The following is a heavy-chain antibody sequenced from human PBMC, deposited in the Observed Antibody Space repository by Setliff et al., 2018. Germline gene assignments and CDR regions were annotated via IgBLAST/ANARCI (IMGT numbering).Heavy chain of an antibody. CDR2: IIPIFGTA. CDR1: GGTFSSYA. CDR3: ARTCSGSGWYHFDY. D-gene: IGHD2-15*01. J-gene: IGHJ4*02. Sequence: GASVKVSCKASGGTFSSYAISWVRQAPGQGLEWMGGIIPIFGTANYAQKFQGRVTITADKSTGTAYMELSSLRSEDTAVYYCARTCSGSGWYHFDYWGQGTLVTVSS. V-gene: IGHV1-69*06.